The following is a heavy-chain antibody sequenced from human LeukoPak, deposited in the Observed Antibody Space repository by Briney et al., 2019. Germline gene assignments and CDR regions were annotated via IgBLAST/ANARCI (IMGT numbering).Heavy chain of an antibody. CDR3: AADYTSRSYRFDH. CDR1: GFTFSDYY. Sequence: GGSLRLSCAASGFTFSDYYMSWIRQAPGKGLEWVSYISSSGSTIYYADSVKGRFTISRDNAKNSLYLQMNSLRAEDTAVYYCAADYTSRSYRFDHWGQGTLVTVSS. V-gene: IGHV3-11*01. D-gene: IGHD3-10*01. J-gene: IGHJ4*02. CDR2: ISSSGSTI.